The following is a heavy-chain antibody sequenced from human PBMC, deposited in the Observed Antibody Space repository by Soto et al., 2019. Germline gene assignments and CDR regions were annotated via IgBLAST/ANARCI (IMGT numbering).Heavy chain of an antibody. V-gene: IGHV2-5*01. CDR2: IYWNDDK. D-gene: IGHD3-10*01. CDR1: GFSLTTGGVG. J-gene: IGHJ4*02. CDR3: AHRPGWRQFGEGYFDY. Sequence: QITLKESGPTLVKPTQTLTLTCTFSGFSLTTGGVGVGWIRQPPGKALEWLALIYWNDDKHYSPSLNTRLTIIKDTSKSQVVLTMTKMDPADTATYYCAHRPGWRQFGEGYFDYWGQGTLVTVSS.